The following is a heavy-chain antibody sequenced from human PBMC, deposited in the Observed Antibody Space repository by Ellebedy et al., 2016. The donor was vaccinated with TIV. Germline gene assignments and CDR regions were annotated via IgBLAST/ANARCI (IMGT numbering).Heavy chain of an antibody. J-gene: IGHJ5*02. CDR1: GYSISRTSYY. Sequence: SETLSLTCTVSGYSISRTSYYWGWIRQPPGTGLAWIGSIYYSGSHDYNPSLRSRVTISADTSKNQFSLRLSSVTAADTAVYYCARWFGELLYVRWFDPWGQGTLVTVSS. V-gene: IGHV4-39*01. CDR2: IYYSGSH. CDR3: ARWFGELLYVRWFDP. D-gene: IGHD3-10*01.